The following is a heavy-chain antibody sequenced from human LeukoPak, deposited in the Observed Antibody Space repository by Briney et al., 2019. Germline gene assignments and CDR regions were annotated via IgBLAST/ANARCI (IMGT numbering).Heavy chain of an antibody. Sequence: PGGSLRLSSAASGFTFSSYAMSWVRQAPGKGLEWVSAISGSGGSTYYADSVKGRFTISRDNSKNTLYLQMNSLRAEDTAVYYCAKDLFRLSPYSSSSDLAFDYWGQGTLVTVSS. CDR2: ISGSGGST. CDR3: AKDLFRLSPYSSSSDLAFDY. D-gene: IGHD6-6*01. CDR1: GFTFSSYA. V-gene: IGHV3-23*01. J-gene: IGHJ4*02.